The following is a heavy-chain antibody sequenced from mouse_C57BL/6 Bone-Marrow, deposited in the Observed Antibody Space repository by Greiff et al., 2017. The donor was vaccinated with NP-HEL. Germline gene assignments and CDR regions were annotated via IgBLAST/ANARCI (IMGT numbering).Heavy chain of an antibody. CDR1: GYSFTGYY. Sequence: EVQLQQSGPELVKPGASVKISCKASGYSFTGYYMNWVKQSPEKSLEWIGEINPSTGGTTYNQKFKAKATLTVDKSSSTAYMQLKSLTSEDSAVYYCARSATGAMDYWGQGTSVTVSS. D-gene: IGHD1-2*01. J-gene: IGHJ4*01. V-gene: IGHV1-42*01. CDR3: ARSATGAMDY. CDR2: INPSTGGT.